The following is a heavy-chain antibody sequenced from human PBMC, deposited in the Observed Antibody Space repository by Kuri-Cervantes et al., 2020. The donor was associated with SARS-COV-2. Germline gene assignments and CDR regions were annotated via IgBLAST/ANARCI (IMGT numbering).Heavy chain of an antibody. D-gene: IGHD6-19*01. V-gene: IGHV1-18*04. Sequence: ASVKVSCKASGYTFTSYGISWVRQAPGQGLEWMGWISAYNGNTNYAQKLQGRVTMTTDTSTSTAYMELRSLRSDDTAAYYCARVGTYSSGWYLTYFDYWGQGTLVTVSS. CDR2: ISAYNGNT. J-gene: IGHJ4*02. CDR1: GYTFTSYG. CDR3: ARVGTYSSGWYLTYFDY.